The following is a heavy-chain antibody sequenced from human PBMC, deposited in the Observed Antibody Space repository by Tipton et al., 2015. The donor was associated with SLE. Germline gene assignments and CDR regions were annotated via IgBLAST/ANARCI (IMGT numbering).Heavy chain of an antibody. CDR3: ARGRGSSSSGHY. V-gene: IGHV4-59*12. J-gene: IGHJ4*02. Sequence: TLSLTCTVSGGSISGYYWSWVRQPPGKGLEWIGYISFSGLTNYNPSVRSRVTISVDTSKNQFSLKLSSVTAADTAVYYCARGRGSSSSGHYWGQGTLVTVSS. D-gene: IGHD6-6*01. CDR1: GGSISGYY. CDR2: ISFSGLT.